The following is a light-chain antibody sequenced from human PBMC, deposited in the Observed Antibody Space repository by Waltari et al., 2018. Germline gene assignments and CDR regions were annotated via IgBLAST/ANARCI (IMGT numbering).Light chain of an antibody. CDR3: TSYITTRGDWV. CDR1: SSDVGGYNL. V-gene: IGLV2-14*01. J-gene: IGLJ3*02. CDR2: EVS. Sequence: QSALTQPASVSGSPGQSITISCTGTSSDVGGYNLVSWHQQHPGKAPKLIIYEVSNRPSRVSNRFSGSKSGNTAYLTISGLQAEDEADYYCTSYITTRGDWVFGGGTKLTVL.